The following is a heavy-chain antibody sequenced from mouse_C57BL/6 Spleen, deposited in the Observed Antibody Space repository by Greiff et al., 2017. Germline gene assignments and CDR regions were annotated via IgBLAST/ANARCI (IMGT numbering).Heavy chain of an antibody. V-gene: IGHV14-3*01. CDR1: GFNIKNTY. Sequence: EVKLMESVAELVRPGASVKLSCTASGFNIKNTYMHWVKQRPEQGLEWIGRIDPANGNTKYAPKFQGKATITADTSSNTAYLQLSSLTSEDTAIYYCASLYDGYYEAWFAYWGQGTLVTVSA. CDR2: IDPANGNT. J-gene: IGHJ3*01. CDR3: ASLYDGYYEAWFAY. D-gene: IGHD2-3*01.